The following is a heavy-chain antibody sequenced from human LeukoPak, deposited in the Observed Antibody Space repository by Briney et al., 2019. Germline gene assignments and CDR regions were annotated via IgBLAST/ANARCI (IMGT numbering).Heavy chain of an antibody. D-gene: IGHD5-12*01. CDR2: ISSSSSYI. CDR1: GFTFSSYS. CDR3: AKDGGPIIRFLISGPDY. J-gene: IGHJ4*02. Sequence: GGSLRLSCAASGFTFSSYSMNWVRQAPGKGLEWVSSISSSSSYIYYADSVKGRFTISRDISTNTLYLQMNSLRPDDTAMYYCAKDGGPIIRFLISGPDYWGQGTRVTVSS. V-gene: IGHV3-21*01.